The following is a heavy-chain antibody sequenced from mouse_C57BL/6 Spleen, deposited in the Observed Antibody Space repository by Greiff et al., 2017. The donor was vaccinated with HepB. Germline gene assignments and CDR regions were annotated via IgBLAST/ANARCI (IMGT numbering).Heavy chain of an antibody. CDR1: GFTFTDYY. V-gene: IGHV7-3*01. Sequence: DVQLVESGGGLVQPGGSLSLSCAASGFTFTDYYMSWVRQPPGKALEWLGFIRNKANGYTTEYSASVKGRFTISRDNSQSILYLQMNALRAEDSATYYCARYKEGIYYGNYGGYFDVWGTGTTVTVSS. J-gene: IGHJ1*03. CDR3: ARYKEGIYYGNYGGYFDV. D-gene: IGHD2-1*01. CDR2: IRNKANGYTT.